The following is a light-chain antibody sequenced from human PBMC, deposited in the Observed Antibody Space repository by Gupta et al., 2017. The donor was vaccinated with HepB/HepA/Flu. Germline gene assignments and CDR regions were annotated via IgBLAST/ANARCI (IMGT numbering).Light chain of an antibody. CDR2: DAS. Sequence: EIVLKQSPGTLSLFPGERATLSCRASQSVRSSHLAWYQQKPGQAPRLLIYDASSRATGIPDRFSGSGSGTDFTLTISRLEPEDFAMYYCHQYGNLPITFGQGTRLDIK. CDR1: QSVRSSH. CDR3: HQYGNLPIT. V-gene: IGKV3-20*01. J-gene: IGKJ5*01.